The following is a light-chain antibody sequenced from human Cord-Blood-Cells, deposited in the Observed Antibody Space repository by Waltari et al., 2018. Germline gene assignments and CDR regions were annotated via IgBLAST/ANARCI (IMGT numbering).Light chain of an antibody. J-gene: IGLJ3*02. CDR3: SSYTSSSTWV. Sequence: QSALTQPASVSGSPGQSITISCTGTSSDVGGYNYVSRYQQHPGKAPKLMIYDVSNRPSVVSNRFSGSKSGNTASLTISGLQAEDEADYYCSSYTSSSTWVFGGGTKLTVL. V-gene: IGLV2-14*03. CDR1: SSDVGGYNY. CDR2: DVS.